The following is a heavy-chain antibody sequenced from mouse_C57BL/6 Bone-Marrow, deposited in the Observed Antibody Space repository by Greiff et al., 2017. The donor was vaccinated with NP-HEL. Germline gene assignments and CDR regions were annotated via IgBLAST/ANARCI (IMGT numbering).Heavy chain of an antibody. V-gene: IGHV1-42*01. D-gene: IGHD2-5*01. CDR3: AYSTEGY. CDR1: GYSFTGYY. Sequence: EVHLVESGPELVKPGASVKISCKASGYSFTGYYMNWVKQSPEKSLEWIGEINPSTGGTTYNQKFKAKATLTVDKSSSTAYMQLKSLTSEDSAVYYCAYSTEGYWGQGTSVTVSS. J-gene: IGHJ4*01. CDR2: INPSTGGT.